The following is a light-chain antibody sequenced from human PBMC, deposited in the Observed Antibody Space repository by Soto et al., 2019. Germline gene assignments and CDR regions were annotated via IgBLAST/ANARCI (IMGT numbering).Light chain of an antibody. Sequence: DIQMTQSPSTLSASVGDRVTITCRASQSISSWLAWYQQKPGKAPKILIYDASSLESGVPSRFSGSGSGTEFTLTISSLQPDDFAVYYCQQYKNYYPTFGQGTKVDIK. CDR2: DAS. CDR3: QQYKNYYPT. J-gene: IGKJ1*01. V-gene: IGKV1-5*01. CDR1: QSISSW.